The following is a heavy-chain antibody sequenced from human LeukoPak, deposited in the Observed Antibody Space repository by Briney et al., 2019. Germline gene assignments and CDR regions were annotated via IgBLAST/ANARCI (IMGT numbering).Heavy chain of an antibody. CDR2: IYYGGST. CDR3: ARGRDVGATDY. Sequence: SETLSLTCTVSGGSISSYYWSWIRQPPGKGLEWIGYIYYGGSTNYNPSLKSRVTISVDTSKNQFSLKLSSVTAADTAVYYCARGRDVGATDYWGQGTLVTVSS. V-gene: IGHV4-59*01. J-gene: IGHJ4*02. D-gene: IGHD1-26*01. CDR1: GGSISSYY.